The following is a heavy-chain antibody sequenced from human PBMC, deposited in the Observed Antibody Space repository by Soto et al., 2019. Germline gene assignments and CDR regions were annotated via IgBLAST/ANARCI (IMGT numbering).Heavy chain of an antibody. J-gene: IGHJ5*02. D-gene: IGHD4-4*01. CDR2: INPKSDDT. CDR3: ARKHSLDYIRWGLDP. V-gene: IGHV1-2*02. CDR1: GYPFSDNQ. Sequence: ASVKVSCKASGYPFSDNQIHWLRRAPGQGLEWMGRINPKSDDTNYAQKFQGRVTMTRDTSIDTAYLELTGLTSDDTATYYCARKHSLDYIRWGLDPWGQGTRVTVSS.